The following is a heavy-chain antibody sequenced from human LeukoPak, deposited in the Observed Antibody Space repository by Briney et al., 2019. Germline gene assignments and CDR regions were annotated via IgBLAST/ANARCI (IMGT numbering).Heavy chain of an antibody. J-gene: IGHJ4*02. CDR3: AKEQPQTWLFDY. D-gene: IGHD5-12*01. CDR1: GFTFNNYA. Sequence: QPGGSLRLSCAASGFTFNNYAMHWVRQAPGEGLERVAVIPYHGSNKNYADSVKGRFTISRDNSKNTLYLQMNSLRAEDTAVYYCAKEQPQTWLFDYWGQGTLVTVSS. CDR2: IPYHGSNK. V-gene: IGHV3-30*04.